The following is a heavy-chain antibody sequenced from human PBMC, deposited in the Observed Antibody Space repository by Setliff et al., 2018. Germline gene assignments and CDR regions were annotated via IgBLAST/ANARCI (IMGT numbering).Heavy chain of an antibody. CDR2: FDPEDGER. CDR3: ATGFLRYDILTGYYQRPHYFEY. Sequence: ASVKVSCKVSGSTVTESSMHWVRQAPGKGLEWMGGFDPEDGERIYAQHFQGRLTMTEDTSTDTAYMELSSLRSEDTAVYYCATGFLRYDILTGYYQRPHYFEYWSQGTLVTVSS. J-gene: IGHJ4*02. V-gene: IGHV1-24*01. CDR1: GSTVTESS. D-gene: IGHD3-9*01.